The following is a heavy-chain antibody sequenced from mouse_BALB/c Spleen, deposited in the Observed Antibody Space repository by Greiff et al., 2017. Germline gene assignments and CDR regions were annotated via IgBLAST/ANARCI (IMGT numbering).Heavy chain of an antibody. CDR1: GYTFTSYW. D-gene: IGHD2-4*01. Sequence: VQLQQSGAELVKPGASVKLSCKASGYTFTSYWMHWVKQRPGQGLEWIGEINPSNGRTNYNEKFKSKATLTVDKSSSTAYMQLSSLTSEDSAVYYCASGNDYTFAYWGQGTLVTVSA. CDR2: INPSNGRT. J-gene: IGHJ3*01. CDR3: ASGNDYTFAY. V-gene: IGHV1S81*02.